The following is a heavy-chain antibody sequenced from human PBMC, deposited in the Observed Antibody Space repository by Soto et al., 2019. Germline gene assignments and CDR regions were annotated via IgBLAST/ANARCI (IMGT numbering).Heavy chain of an antibody. CDR3: ARRYGGNFDY. CDR1: GGSISSYY. D-gene: IGHD3-16*01. J-gene: IGHJ4*02. CDR2: IYYSGST. V-gene: IGHV4-59*01. Sequence: QVQLQESGPGLVKPSETLSLTCTVSGGSISSYYWSWIRQPPGKGLEWIGYIYYSGSTNYNPSLKSRVTISVDTSRSWCSLKRSAVTAADTAVYYCARRYGGNFDYWGQGTLVTVSS.